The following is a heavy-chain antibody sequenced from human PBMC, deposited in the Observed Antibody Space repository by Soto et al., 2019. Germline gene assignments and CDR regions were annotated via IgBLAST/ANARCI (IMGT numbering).Heavy chain of an antibody. CDR2: INPNSGGT. V-gene: IGHV1-2*04. CDR1: GYTFTGYY. J-gene: IGHJ4*02. D-gene: IGHD3-10*01. Sequence: ASVKVSCKASGYTFTGYYMHWVRQAPGQGLEWIGWINPNSGGTNYAQKFQGWVTMTRDTSISTAYMELSRLRSDDTAVYYCARGDILWFGELSYFDYWGQGTLVTVSS. CDR3: ARGDILWFGELSYFDY.